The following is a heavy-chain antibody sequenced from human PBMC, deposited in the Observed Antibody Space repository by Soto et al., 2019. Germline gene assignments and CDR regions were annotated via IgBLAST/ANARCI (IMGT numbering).Heavy chain of an antibody. CDR2: FDPEDGET. CDR1: GYTLTELS. V-gene: IGHV1-24*01. D-gene: IGHD5-18*01. J-gene: IGHJ3*02. CDR3: ATVNFLFSSGPNDACDI. Sequence: VKVSCKSSGYTLTELSMHWVRQAPGKGLEWMGGFDPEDGETIYAQKFQGRVTMTEDTSTDTAYMELSSLRSEDTAVYYCATVNFLFSSGPNDACDIWGQGTRVTVSS.